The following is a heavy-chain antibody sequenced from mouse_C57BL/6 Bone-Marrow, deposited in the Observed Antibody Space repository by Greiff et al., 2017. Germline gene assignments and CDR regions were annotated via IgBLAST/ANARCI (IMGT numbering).Heavy chain of an antibody. CDR1: GYTFTSYW. Sequence: QVQLQQPGAELVKPGASVKLSCKASGYTFTSYWMHWVKQRPGQGLEWIGMIHPNSGSTNYNEKFKSKATLTVDKSSSTAYMQLSSLTSEDSAVYYCARLGYDYDEGAMDYWGQGTSVTVSS. CDR2: IHPNSGST. CDR3: ARLGYDYDEGAMDY. D-gene: IGHD2-4*01. J-gene: IGHJ4*01. V-gene: IGHV1-64*01.